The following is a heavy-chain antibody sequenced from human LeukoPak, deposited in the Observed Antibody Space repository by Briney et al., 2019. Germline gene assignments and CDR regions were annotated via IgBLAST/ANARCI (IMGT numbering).Heavy chain of an antibody. V-gene: IGHV3-11*01. CDR3: AKVFYPAAGTGRVDFPFDY. J-gene: IGHJ4*02. Sequence: PGGSLRLSCAASGFTFSDSYMSWIRQSPGKGLEWVSHISGSGHIIYYADSMKGRFTISRDNAKNSLYLQMNSLRAEDTAVYYCAKVFYPAAGTGRVDFPFDYWGQGTLVTVSS. D-gene: IGHD6-13*01. CDR2: ISGSGHII. CDR1: GFTFSDSY.